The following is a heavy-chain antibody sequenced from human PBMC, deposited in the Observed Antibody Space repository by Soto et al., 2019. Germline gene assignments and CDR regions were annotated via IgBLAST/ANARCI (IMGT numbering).Heavy chain of an antibody. D-gene: IGHD1-26*01. Sequence: QLLESGPGLVKPSETLSLTCTVSGGSISSSSYYWGWIRQPPGKGLEWIGSIYYSGSTYYNPSLKSRVTISVDTSKNQFSLKLSSVTAADTAVYYCARLRRSVGWGQGTLVTVSS. V-gene: IGHV4-39*01. CDR3: ARLRRSVG. CDR2: IYYSGST. J-gene: IGHJ4*02. CDR1: GGSISSSSYY.